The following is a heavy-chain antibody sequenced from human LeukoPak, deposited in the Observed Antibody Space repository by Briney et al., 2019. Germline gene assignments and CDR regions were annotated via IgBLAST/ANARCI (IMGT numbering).Heavy chain of an antibody. CDR1: GITFSNAW. Sequence: GGSLRLSCAATGITFSNAWMSWVRQAPGKGLDWVGRIKSKTDGGTTDYAAPVKGRFTISRDDSKNTLYLQMNSLKTEDTAVYYCTRAYYDFWSGYLDAFDIWGQGTMVTVSS. CDR2: IKSKTDGGTT. D-gene: IGHD3-3*01. J-gene: IGHJ3*02. V-gene: IGHV3-15*01. CDR3: TRAYYDFWSGYLDAFDI.